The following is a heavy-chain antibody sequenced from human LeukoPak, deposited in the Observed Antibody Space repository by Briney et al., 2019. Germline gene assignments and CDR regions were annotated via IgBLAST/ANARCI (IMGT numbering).Heavy chain of an antibody. CDR3: ARGVVDYDILTGYYIRAFDI. J-gene: IGHJ3*02. Sequence: KPSETLSLTCTVSGGSISSYYWSWIRQPPGKGLEWIGYIYYSGSTNYNPSLKSRVTISVDTSKNQFSLKLSPVTAADTAVYYCARGVVDYDILTGYYIRAFDIWGQGTMVTVSS. D-gene: IGHD3-9*01. V-gene: IGHV4-59*08. CDR2: IYYSGST. CDR1: GGSISSYY.